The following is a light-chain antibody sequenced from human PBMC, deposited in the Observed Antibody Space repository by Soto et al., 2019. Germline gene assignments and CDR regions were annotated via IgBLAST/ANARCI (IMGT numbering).Light chain of an antibody. J-gene: IGLJ1*01. CDR1: SSDVGGYDY. Sequence: QSVVTQPPSASGSPGQSVTISCTGTSSDVGGYDYVSWYQQHPGKAPKLMIYEVNKRPSGVPDRFSGSKSGNTASLTVSGLQAEDEADYYCSSYAGSNNFEVFGTGTKVTVL. V-gene: IGLV2-8*01. CDR2: EVN. CDR3: SSYAGSNNFEV.